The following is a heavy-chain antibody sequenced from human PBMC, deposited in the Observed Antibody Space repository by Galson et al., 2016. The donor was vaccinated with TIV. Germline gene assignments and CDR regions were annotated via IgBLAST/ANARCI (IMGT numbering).Heavy chain of an antibody. CDR2: ISGGGGGR. CDR3: AKDRTPGSSAWYFDY. CDR1: GFDFSNHA. J-gene: IGHJ4*01. V-gene: IGHV3-23*01. Sequence: SLRLSCAASGFDFSNHAMSWVRQAPGEGLRWVSSISGGGGGRYYADSVKGRFTISRDISEKTLYLDMDSLRADDTALYYCAKDRTPGSSAWYFDYWGHGTTVIVSS. D-gene: IGHD6-19*01.